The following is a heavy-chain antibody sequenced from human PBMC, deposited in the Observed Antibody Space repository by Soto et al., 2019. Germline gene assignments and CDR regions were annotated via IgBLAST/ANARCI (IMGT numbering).Heavy chain of an antibody. CDR1: GYSFTIYW. CDR2: IDPSDSYT. Sequence: PGESLKISCKGSGYSFTIYWISWVRQMPGKGLEWMGRIDPSDSYTNYSPSFQGHVTISADKSISTAYLQWSSLKASDTAMYYCARXTYYDILTSQGHNWFDPWGQGTLVTVSS. V-gene: IGHV5-10-1*01. CDR3: ARXTYYDILTSQGHNWFDP. J-gene: IGHJ5*02. D-gene: IGHD3-9*01.